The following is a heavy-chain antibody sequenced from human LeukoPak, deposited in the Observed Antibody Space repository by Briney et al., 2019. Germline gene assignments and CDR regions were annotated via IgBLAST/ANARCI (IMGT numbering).Heavy chain of an antibody. J-gene: IGHJ6*03. CDR2: INHSGST. CDR1: GGSFSGYY. D-gene: IGHD3-10*01. V-gene: IGHV4-34*01. CDR3: ARGAVLWFMPKLYYYYMDV. Sequence: SETLSLTCAVYGGSFSGYYWSWIRQPPGKGLEWIGEINHSGSTNYNPSLKSRVTISVDTSKNQFSLKLSSVTAADTAVYYCARGAVLWFMPKLYYYYMDVWGKGTTVTVSS.